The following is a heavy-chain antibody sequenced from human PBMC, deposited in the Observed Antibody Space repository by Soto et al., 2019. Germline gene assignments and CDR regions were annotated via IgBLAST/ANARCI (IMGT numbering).Heavy chain of an antibody. V-gene: IGHV4-59*01. CDR1: GGSISSYY. Sequence: PSETLSLTCTVSGGSISSYYWSWIRQPPGKGPEWIGYVYHSGTTNYNPPLESRITISIDTSKNQFSLKLNSVTAADTAVYYCASGLVTTLHYWGQGTLVTVS. CDR2: VYHSGTT. J-gene: IGHJ4*02. D-gene: IGHD4-17*01. CDR3: ASGLVTTLHY.